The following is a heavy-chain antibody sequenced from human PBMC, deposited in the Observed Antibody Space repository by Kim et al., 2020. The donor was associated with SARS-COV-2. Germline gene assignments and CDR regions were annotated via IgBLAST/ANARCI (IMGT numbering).Heavy chain of an antibody. D-gene: IGHD3-10*01. CDR3: ANELLD. CDR2: SYDGTNE. V-gene: IGHV3-30*18. J-gene: IGHJ4*02. Sequence: SYDGTNEDYADSVKGRFTSSRDNAKTTLYLQMNSLRDEDTAVYYCANELLDWGQGTLVTVSS.